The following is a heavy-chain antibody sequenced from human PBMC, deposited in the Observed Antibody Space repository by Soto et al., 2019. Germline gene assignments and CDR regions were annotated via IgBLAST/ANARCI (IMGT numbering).Heavy chain of an antibody. D-gene: IGHD6-13*01. CDR2: MNPNSGNT. CDR1: GYTFTSYD. J-gene: IGHJ4*02. Sequence: ASVKVSCKASGYTFTSYDINWVRQATGQGLEWMGWMNPNSGNTGYAQKFQGRVTMTRNTSISTAYMELSSLRSEDTAVYYCARGPRITVAAAGSVDYWGQGTLVTVSS. V-gene: IGHV1-8*01. CDR3: ARGPRITVAAAGSVDY.